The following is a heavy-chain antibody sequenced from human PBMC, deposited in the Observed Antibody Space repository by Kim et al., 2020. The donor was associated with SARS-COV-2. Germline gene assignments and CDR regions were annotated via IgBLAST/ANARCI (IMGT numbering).Heavy chain of an antibody. V-gene: IGHV4-61*02. CDR1: GGSISSGSYY. Sequence: SETLSLTCTVSGGSISSGSYYWSWIRQPAGKGLEWIGRIYTSGSTNYNPSLKSRVTTSVDTSKNQFSLKLSSVTAADTAVYYCAGDLQLDYDSSGGQFDPWGQGSLVTVSS. CDR3: AGDLQLDYDSSGGQFDP. J-gene: IGHJ5*02. CDR2: IYTSGST. D-gene: IGHD3-22*01.